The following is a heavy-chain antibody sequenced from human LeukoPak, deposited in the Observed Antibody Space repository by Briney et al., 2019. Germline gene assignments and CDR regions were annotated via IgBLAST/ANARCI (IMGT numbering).Heavy chain of an antibody. J-gene: IGHJ4*02. D-gene: IGHD2-2*01. V-gene: IGHV1-69*13. Sequence: SVKVSCKASGGTFSSYAINWVRQAPGQGLGWMGGIIPIFGTANYAQKFQDRVTITADESTSTAYMELSSLRSEDTAIYYCASRLYCSNTRCRNFPFAYWGQGTLVTISS. CDR3: ASRLYCSNTRCRNFPFAY. CDR2: IIPIFGTA. CDR1: GGTFSSYA.